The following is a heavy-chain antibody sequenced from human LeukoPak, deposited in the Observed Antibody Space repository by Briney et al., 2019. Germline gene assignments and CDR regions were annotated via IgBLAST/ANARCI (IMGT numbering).Heavy chain of an antibody. CDR3: AGRLRSLDY. V-gene: IGHV4-34*01. D-gene: IGHD4-17*01. J-gene: IGHJ4*02. CDR1: GGSFSGYY. CDR2: INHSGST. Sequence: SETLSLTCAVYGGSFSGYYWSWIRRPPGKGLEWIGEINHSGSTNYNPSLKSRVTISVDTSKNQFSLKLSSLTAADTAVYYCAGRLRSLDYWGQGTLVTVSS.